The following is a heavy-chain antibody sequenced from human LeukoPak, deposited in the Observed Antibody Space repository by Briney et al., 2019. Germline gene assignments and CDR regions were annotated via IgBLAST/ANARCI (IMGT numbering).Heavy chain of an antibody. CDR2: IRSKAYGGTT. D-gene: IGHD3-10*01. Sequence: GGSLRLSCTASGFTFGDYAMSWVRQAPGKGLEWVGFIRSKAYGGTTEYAASVKGRFTISRDDSKSIAYLQMNSLKTEDTAVYYCTRVRGYYYYYMDVWGKGTTVTISS. CDR3: TRVRGYYYYYMDV. J-gene: IGHJ6*03. V-gene: IGHV3-49*04. CDR1: GFTFGDYA.